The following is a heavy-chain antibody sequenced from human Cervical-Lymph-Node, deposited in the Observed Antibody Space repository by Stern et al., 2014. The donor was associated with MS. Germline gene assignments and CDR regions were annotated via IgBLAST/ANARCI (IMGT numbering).Heavy chain of an antibody. V-gene: IGHV3-30*04. D-gene: IGHD4-17*01. CDR2: ISNDGSSR. CDR1: GFIFNYYA. J-gene: IGHJ4*02. Sequence: MQLVESGGGVVQPGRSLRLSCAASGFIFNYYAMYWVRQAPGKGLQWVAVISNDGSSRDYADSVKGRFTISRDNSKNTLFLQMNSLRVEDMGVYYCASRYDYGDYIYWGQGTLVTVSS. CDR3: ASRYDYGDYIY.